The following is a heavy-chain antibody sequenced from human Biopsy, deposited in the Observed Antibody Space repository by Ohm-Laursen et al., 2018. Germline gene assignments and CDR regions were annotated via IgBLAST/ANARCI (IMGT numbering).Heavy chain of an antibody. Sequence: SETLSLTCAVSGGSISNYFWTWIRQPPGKGLEWIGYFRFEDRTSYNSSLKSRVTMSVDTSKNKFSLRVSSVTAADTALYYCTRAGGGKIYGLWGQGTLVTVSS. D-gene: IGHD3-16*01. V-gene: IGHV4-59*12. CDR1: GGSISNYF. J-gene: IGHJ4*02. CDR3: TRAGGGKIYGL. CDR2: FRFEDRT.